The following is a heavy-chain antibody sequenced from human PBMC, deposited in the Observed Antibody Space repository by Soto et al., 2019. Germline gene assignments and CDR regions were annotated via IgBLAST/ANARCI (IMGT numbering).Heavy chain of an antibody. V-gene: IGHV4-59*01. Sequence: SETLSLTCTVSGGSISSYYWSWIRQPPGKGLEWIGYIYYSGSTNYNPSLKSRVTISVDTSKNQFSLKLSSVTAAGTAVYYCASSGYCSGGSCGWFDPWGQGTLVTVS. J-gene: IGHJ5*02. CDR3: ASSGYCSGGSCGWFDP. CDR2: IYYSGST. D-gene: IGHD2-15*01. CDR1: GGSISSYY.